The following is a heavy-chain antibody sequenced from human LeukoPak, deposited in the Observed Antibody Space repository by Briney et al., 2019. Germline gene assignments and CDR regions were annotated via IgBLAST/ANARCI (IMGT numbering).Heavy chain of an antibody. Sequence: SVPVSCKASGYTFTSNHMHWVRQVPGQGLEWMGKINPSVDSTSYAQKFQGRVTMTRDTSTSTVYMDLSSLTSEDTAVYYCARGTSGWYSVFDFWGQGTIVTHSS. V-gene: IGHV1-46*01. CDR2: INPSVDST. D-gene: IGHD6-19*01. CDR1: GYTFTSNH. CDR3: ARGTSGWYSVFDF. J-gene: IGHJ4*02.